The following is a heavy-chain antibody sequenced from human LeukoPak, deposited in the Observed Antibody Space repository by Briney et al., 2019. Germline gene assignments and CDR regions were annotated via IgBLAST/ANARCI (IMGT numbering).Heavy chain of an antibody. J-gene: IGHJ5*02. CDR2: INPNSGGT. D-gene: IGHD3-9*01. V-gene: IGHV1-2*02. Sequence: GASVKVSCKASGYTFTGYYMQWVRQAPGQGLEWMGWINPNSGGTNYAQKFQGRVTMTRDTSISTAYMELSRLRSDDTAVYYCARDAYYDILTGYYMVPWFDPWGQGTLVTVSS. CDR1: GYTFTGYY. CDR3: ARDAYYDILTGYYMVPWFDP.